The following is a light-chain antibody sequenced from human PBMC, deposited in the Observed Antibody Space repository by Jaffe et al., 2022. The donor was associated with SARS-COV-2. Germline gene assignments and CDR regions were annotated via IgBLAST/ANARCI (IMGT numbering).Light chain of an antibody. V-gene: IGKV2-28*01. J-gene: IGKJ4*01. CDR2: WGS. Sequence: DIVLTQSPLSLPVTPGEPASISCRSSHSLLKSDGHNYLAWFLQKPGQSPQLLIYWGSNRASGVPDRFSGSGSGTDFTLKISRVEAEDVGVYYCMQALQTPLTFGGGTKVEIK. CDR3: MQALQTPLT. CDR1: HSLLKSDGHNY.